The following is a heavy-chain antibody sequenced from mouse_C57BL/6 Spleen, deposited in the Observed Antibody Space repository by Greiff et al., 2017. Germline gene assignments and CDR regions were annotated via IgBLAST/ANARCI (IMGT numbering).Heavy chain of an antibody. D-gene: IGHD1-1*01. Sequence: EVQLKQSGPELVKPGASVKIPCKASGYTFTDYNMDWVKQSHGKSLEWIGDINPNNGGTIYNQKFKGKATLTVDKSSSTAYMELRSLTSEDTAVYYCARIAGLITTVDYFDYWGQGTTLTVSS. J-gene: IGHJ2*01. V-gene: IGHV1-18*01. CDR3: ARIAGLITTVDYFDY. CDR2: INPNNGGT. CDR1: GYTFTDYN.